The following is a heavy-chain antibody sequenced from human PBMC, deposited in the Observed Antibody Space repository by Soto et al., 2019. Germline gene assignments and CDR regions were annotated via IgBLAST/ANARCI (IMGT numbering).Heavy chain of an antibody. Sequence: EVQVLESGGDLVQPGGSLRLSCAASGFTFSDYATTWVRQAPGKGLDWVSSVSANGDITYYADSVKGRFTISRDNSNNTLLLQMNSLRAEDTALFYCARGDRGGSGSPASYYFSGLDVWGQGTTVTVSS. CDR2: VSANGDIT. CDR1: GFTFSDYA. D-gene: IGHD3-10*01. V-gene: IGHV3-23*01. J-gene: IGHJ6*02. CDR3: ARGDRGGSGSPASYYFSGLDV.